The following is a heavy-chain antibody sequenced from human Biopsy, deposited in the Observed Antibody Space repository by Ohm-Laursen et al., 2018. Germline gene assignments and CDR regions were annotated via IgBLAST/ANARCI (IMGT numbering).Heavy chain of an antibody. Sequence: TLSLTCAVSGGSFSGTYWSWIRQTPGKGLEWIGEINHSGSTKYNPSFESRVTISVDTSKNQFSLNLFSVTAADAARYFCARGEYYAYWSGARKLNYFDYWGQGTLVIASS. J-gene: IGHJ4*02. CDR3: ARGEYYAYWSGARKLNYFDY. D-gene: IGHD3-3*01. V-gene: IGHV4-34*01. CDR1: GGSFSGTY. CDR2: INHSGST.